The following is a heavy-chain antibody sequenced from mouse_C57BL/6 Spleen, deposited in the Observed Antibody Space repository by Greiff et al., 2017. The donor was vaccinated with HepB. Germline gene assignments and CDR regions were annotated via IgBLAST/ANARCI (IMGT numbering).Heavy chain of an antibody. J-gene: IGHJ4*01. CDR2: IDPETGGT. CDR1: GYTFTDYE. V-gene: IGHV1-15*01. CDR3: TRFYMGENAMDY. D-gene: IGHD1-1*02. Sequence: VQLQQSGAELVRPGASVTLSCKASGYTFTDYEMHWVKQTPVHGLEWIGAIDPETGGTAYNQKFKGKAILTADKSSSTAYMELRSLTSEDSAVYDCTRFYMGENAMDYWGQGTSVTVSS.